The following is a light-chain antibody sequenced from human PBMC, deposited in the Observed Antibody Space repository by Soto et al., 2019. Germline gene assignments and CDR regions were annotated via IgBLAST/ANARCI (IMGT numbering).Light chain of an antibody. Sequence: QSVLTQPPSASGTPGQRVTISCSGSTSNFGSYTVDWHQQLPGTAPKLLIYSNNQRPSGVPDRFSGSKSGTSASLAISGLQSEDEDHYYCATWDDSLNAMVFGGGTKLTVL. CDR1: TSNFGSYT. V-gene: IGLV1-44*01. CDR2: SNN. J-gene: IGLJ2*01. CDR3: ATWDDSLNAMV.